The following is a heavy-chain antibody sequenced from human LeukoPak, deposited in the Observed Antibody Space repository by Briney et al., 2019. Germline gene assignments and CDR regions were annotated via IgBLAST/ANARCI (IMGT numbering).Heavy chain of an antibody. D-gene: IGHD6-19*01. V-gene: IGHV1-2*05. CDR1: GCTFTGYY. J-gene: IGHJ3*02. CDR3: ARVGGWYRAFDI. Sequence: AAVKVSCKGSGCTFTGYYLDWVRQAPGQELEGMGRMNPNSCGTNYAQKLQGRVTMTRDTSISTAYMGLSRLRSDDTGVYYCARVGGWYRAFDIWGQGTMVTVSS. CDR2: MNPNSCGT.